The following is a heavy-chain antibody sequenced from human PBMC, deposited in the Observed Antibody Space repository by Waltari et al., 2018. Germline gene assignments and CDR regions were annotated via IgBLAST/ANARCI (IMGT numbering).Heavy chain of an antibody. Sequence: QVQLVESGGGVVQPGRSLRLSCAASGFPFSSYAMHWVRQAPGKGLEWVAVISYDGSNKYYADSVKGRFTISRDNSKNTLYLQMNSLRAEDTAVYYCARGVSGWYEVGLDDYWGQGTLVTVSS. J-gene: IGHJ4*02. V-gene: IGHV3-30*01. CDR2: ISYDGSNK. D-gene: IGHD6-19*01. CDR3: ARGVSGWYEVGLDDY. CDR1: GFPFSSYA.